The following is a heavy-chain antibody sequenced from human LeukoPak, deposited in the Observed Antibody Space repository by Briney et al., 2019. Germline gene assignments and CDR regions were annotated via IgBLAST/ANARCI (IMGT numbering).Heavy chain of an antibody. Sequence: ASVKVSCKASGYTFTSYDINWLRQATGQGLEWMGWMNPNSGNTGYAQKFQGRVTITRNTSISTAYMELSSLRSEDTAVYYCARSRMKTWFDPWGQGTLVTVSS. CDR2: MNPNSGNT. J-gene: IGHJ5*02. D-gene: IGHD2-8*01. CDR1: GYTFTSYD. V-gene: IGHV1-8*03. CDR3: ARSRMKTWFDP.